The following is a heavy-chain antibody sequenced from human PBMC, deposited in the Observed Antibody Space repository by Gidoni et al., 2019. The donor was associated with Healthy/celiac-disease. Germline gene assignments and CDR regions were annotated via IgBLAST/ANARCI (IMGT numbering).Heavy chain of an antibody. Sequence: QLQLQESGPGLVKPSETLSLTCTVPGGSISSGSYYWGGIRQPPGKGLEWIGSIYHSGGTSYNPSLKSRVTISVDTSKNQFSLKLSSVTAADTAVYYCARSGQYNFWSGYYNYYYGMDVWGQGTTVTVSS. D-gene: IGHD3-3*01. CDR3: ARSGQYNFWSGYYNYYYGMDV. CDR1: GGSISSGSYY. V-gene: IGHV4-39*01. J-gene: IGHJ6*02. CDR2: IYHSGGT.